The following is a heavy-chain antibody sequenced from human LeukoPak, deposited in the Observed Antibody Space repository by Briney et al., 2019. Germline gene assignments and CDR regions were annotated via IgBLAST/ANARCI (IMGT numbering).Heavy chain of an antibody. CDR1: DGSISSGGYY. D-gene: IGHD4-17*01. CDR3: ARGFGDYGEYYFDY. J-gene: IGHJ4*02. V-gene: IGHV4-31*03. CDR2: IYYSGST. Sequence: SQTLSLTCTVSDGSISSGGYYWSWIRQHPGKGLEWIGYIYYSGSTYYNPSLKSRVTISVDTSKKQFSLKLSSVTAADTAVYYCARGFGDYGEYYFDYWGQGTLVTVSS.